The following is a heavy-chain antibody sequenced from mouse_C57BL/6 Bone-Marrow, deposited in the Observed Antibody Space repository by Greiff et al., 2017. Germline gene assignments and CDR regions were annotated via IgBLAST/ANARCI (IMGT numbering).Heavy chain of an antibody. CDR3: TSPIYYYGSSYEFAY. D-gene: IGHD1-1*01. Sequence: QVQLQQSGAELVRPGASVTLSCKASGYTFTDYEMHWVKQTPVHGLEWIGAIDPETGGTAYNQKFKGKAILTADKSSSTAYMELRSLTSEDSAVYYCTSPIYYYGSSYEFAYWGQGTLVTVSA. J-gene: IGHJ3*01. CDR2: IDPETGGT. CDR1: GYTFTDYE. V-gene: IGHV1-15*01.